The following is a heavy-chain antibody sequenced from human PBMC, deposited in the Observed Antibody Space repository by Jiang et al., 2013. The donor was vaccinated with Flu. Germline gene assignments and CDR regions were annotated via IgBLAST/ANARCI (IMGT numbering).Heavy chain of an antibody. CDR2: IIPILGIT. J-gene: IGHJ4*01. Sequence: QSGAEVKKPGSSVKVSCKASGGTFSNYTISWVRQAPGQGLEWMGRIIPILGITNYAQKFQGRGTITADKSTSTAYMELSSLRAEDTAVYYCARDASGRFGAYYFDYWG. D-gene: IGHD3-10*01. CDR3: ARDASGRFGAYYFDY. V-gene: IGHV1-69*08. CDR1: GGTFSNYT.